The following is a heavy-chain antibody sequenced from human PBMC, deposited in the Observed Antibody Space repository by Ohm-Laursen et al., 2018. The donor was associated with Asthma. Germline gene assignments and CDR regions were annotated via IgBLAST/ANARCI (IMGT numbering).Heavy chain of an antibody. D-gene: IGHD3-10*01. CDR1: GYTFTSYY. CDR2: INPSGGST. CDR3: ARVLFKGSGTPEFDC. V-gene: IGHV1-46*03. Sequence: GASVKVSCNVSGYTFTSYYMHWVRQAPGQGLEWMGIINPSGGSTSYAQKFQGRVTMTRDTSTSTVYMELSSLRSEDTAVYYCARVLFKGSGTPEFDCWGQGTLVTVSS. J-gene: IGHJ4*02.